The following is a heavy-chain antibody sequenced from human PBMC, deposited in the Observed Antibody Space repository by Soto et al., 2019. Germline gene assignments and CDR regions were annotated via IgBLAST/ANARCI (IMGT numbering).Heavy chain of an antibody. CDR3: ARGGFVSYAL. J-gene: IGHJ4*02. Sequence: KFQGRVTITRDTSASTAYMELSSLRSEDTAVYYCARGGFVSYALWGQGTLVTVSS. D-gene: IGHD3-16*01. V-gene: IGHV1-3*01.